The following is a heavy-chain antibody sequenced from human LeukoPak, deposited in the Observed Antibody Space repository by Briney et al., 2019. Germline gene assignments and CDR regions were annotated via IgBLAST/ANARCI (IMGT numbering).Heavy chain of an antibody. Sequence: ASVKVSCKASGYIFTGYYMHWVRQAPGQGVEWVGWINPNSGGTNYIQKFQGRVTMTRDTSISTVYMELSRLTSDDTAIYYCARDGDTSMVTGDYWGQGTLVTVSS. V-gene: IGHV1-2*02. CDR3: ARDGDTSMVTGDY. CDR2: INPNSGGT. J-gene: IGHJ4*02. CDR1: GYIFTGYY. D-gene: IGHD5-18*01.